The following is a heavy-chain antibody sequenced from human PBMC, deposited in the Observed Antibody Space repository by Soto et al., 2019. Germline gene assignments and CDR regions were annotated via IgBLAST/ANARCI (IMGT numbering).Heavy chain of an antibody. CDR2: ISGSGDST. CDR1: GFTFSFYA. J-gene: IGHJ4*02. Sequence: EVQLLESGGGLVQPGGSLRLSCAASGFTFSFYAMTWVRQAPGKGLEWVSIISGSGDSTLYADSVKGRFTISRDNSQNTLYLQMHRLRVEDPAVYYCAFDFWGQRTLVTASS. CDR3: AFDF. V-gene: IGHV3-23*01.